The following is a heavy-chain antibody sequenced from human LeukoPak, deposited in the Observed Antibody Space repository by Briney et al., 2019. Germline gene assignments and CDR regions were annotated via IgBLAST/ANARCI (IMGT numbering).Heavy chain of an antibody. Sequence: PGGSLRPSCAASGFTFSSYEMNWVRQAPGKGLEWVSYISSSGSNIYYADSVKGRFTISRDNAKNSLYLQMNSLRAEDTAVYYCARAVSEWEPYYDYWGQGTLVTVSS. D-gene: IGHD1-26*01. V-gene: IGHV3-48*03. J-gene: IGHJ4*02. CDR3: ARAVSEWEPYYDY. CDR2: ISSSGSNI. CDR1: GFTFSSYE.